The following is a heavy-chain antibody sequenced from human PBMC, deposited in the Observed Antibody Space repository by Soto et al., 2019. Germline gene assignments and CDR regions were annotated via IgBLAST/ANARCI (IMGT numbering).Heavy chain of an antibody. CDR3: ARGVAGSGFDL. V-gene: IGHV6-1*01. CDR1: GDSVSSNTAA. CDR2: TYYRSNWRH. Sequence: PSQTHSLPCAISGDSVSSNTAAWNWIRSSPSRGLEWLGRTYYRSNWRHDYAVSVKSRITVNPDTSKNHFSLQLNSVTPDDTAVYYCARGVAGSGFDLWGQGTLVTV. D-gene: IGHD6-19*01. J-gene: IGHJ4*02.